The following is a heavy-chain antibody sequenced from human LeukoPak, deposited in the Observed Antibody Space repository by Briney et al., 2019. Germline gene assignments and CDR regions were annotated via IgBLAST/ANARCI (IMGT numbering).Heavy chain of an antibody. CDR1: GYTFTGYY. CDR2: INPNSGGT. V-gene: IGHV1-2*02. Sequence: ASVKVSCKASGYTFTGYYMHWVRQAPGQGLEWMGWINPNSGGTNYAQKFQGRVTMTRDTSISTAYMELSRLRSDDTAVYYCARGQAAAGLLPFDYWGQGTLATVSS. J-gene: IGHJ4*02. CDR3: ARGQAAAGLLPFDY. D-gene: IGHD6-13*01.